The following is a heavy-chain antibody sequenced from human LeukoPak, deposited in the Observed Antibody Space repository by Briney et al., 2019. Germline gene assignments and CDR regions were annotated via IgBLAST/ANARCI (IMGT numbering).Heavy chain of an antibody. CDR3: TRVVPGPGRVWVHPNGAFDS. CDR2: ISSKTYGGTA. J-gene: IGHJ4*02. Sequence: GGSLRLSCAASGFTFSSYSMSWVRQAPGKGLEWVSFISSKTYGGTAEYVASVKGRFTISRDDSKSIAYLQMNSLKTEDTAVYYCTRVVPGPGRVWVHPNGAFDSWGQGTLVTVSS. V-gene: IGHV3-49*04. D-gene: IGHD7-27*01. CDR1: GFTFSSYS.